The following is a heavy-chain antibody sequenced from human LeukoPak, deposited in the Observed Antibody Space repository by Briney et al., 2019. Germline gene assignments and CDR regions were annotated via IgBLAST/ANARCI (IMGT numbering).Heavy chain of an antibody. Sequence: GRSLRLSCAASGFTFSSYGMHWVRQAPGKGLEWVAVISYDGGNKYYADSVKGRFTISRDNSKNTLYLQMNSLRAEDTAVYYCAKLDTGMVIGDAFDIWGQGKKVTVSS. CDR1: GFTFSSYG. J-gene: IGHJ3*02. D-gene: IGHD5-18*01. CDR2: ISYDGGNK. V-gene: IGHV3-30*18. CDR3: AKLDTGMVIGDAFDI.